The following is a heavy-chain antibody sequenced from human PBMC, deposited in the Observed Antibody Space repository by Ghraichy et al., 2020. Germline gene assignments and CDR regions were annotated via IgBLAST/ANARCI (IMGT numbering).Heavy chain of an antibody. D-gene: IGHD5-18*01. J-gene: IGHJ4*02. CDR2: IWYDGTNK. CDR1: GFTFSSYG. CDR3: ARDEGFGYSYGYFDY. Sequence: GGSLRLSCAASGFTFSSYGVHWVRQAPGKGLEWVALIWYDGTNKYYADSVKGRFTISRDNSRSTLFLEMNSLRAEDTGVYYCARDEGFGYSYGYFDYWGQGTLVAVSS. V-gene: IGHV3-33*01.